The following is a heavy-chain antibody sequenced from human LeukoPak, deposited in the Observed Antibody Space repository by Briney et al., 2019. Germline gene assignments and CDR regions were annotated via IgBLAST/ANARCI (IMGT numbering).Heavy chain of an antibody. D-gene: IGHD4-23*01. J-gene: IGHJ4*02. CDR1: GASFSSYY. CDR3: ARAFTGGGNGLDY. V-gene: IGHV4-59*01. CDR2: IYYSGRT. Sequence: SETLSLTCTVSGASFSSYYWTWIRQPPGKGLEWIGYIYYSGRTNHNPSLKSRVTISVDTSKKQFSLKLSSVTAADTAVYFCARAFTGGGNGLDYWGQGTLVTVSS.